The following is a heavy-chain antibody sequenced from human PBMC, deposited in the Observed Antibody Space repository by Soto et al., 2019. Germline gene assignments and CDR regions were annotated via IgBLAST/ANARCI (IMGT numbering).Heavy chain of an antibody. J-gene: IGHJ4*02. CDR2: IYWDNDK. CDR1: GFSLTTSGVG. Sequence: SGPTLVNPTQTLTLTCTFSGFSLTTSGVGVGWIRQPPGKALEWLALIYWDNDKRYSPSLKSRLSVTKDTSKNQVVLTMTNMDPGDTGTYYCAHRLCDSSCYWDVGFFDYWGQGAPVTVSS. V-gene: IGHV2-5*02. D-gene: IGHD2-15*01. CDR3: AHRLCDSSCYWDVGFFDY.